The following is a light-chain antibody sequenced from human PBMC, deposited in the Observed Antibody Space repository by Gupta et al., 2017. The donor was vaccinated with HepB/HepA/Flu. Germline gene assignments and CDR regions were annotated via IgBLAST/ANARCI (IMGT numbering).Light chain of an antibody. J-gene: IGLJ2*01. Sequence: GRRVTIPCSGSSSNIGSNTVNWYQQLPGTAPKLLIYSNNQRPSGVPDRFSGSKSGTSASLAISGLQSEDEADYYCAAWDDSLNGVVFGGGTKLTVL. V-gene: IGLV1-44*01. CDR1: SSNIGSNT. CDR3: AAWDDSLNGVV. CDR2: SNN.